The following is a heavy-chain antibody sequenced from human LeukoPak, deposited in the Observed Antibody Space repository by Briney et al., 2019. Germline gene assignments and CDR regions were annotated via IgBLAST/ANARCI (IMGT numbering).Heavy chain of an antibody. CDR3: ARDSRFGDHSLHDY. J-gene: IGHJ4*02. Sequence: GGSLRLSCAASGFTFSSYGMHWVRQAPGKGLEWVAFIRYDGSNKYYADSVKGRFTISRDNSKNTLYLQMNSLRAEDTAVYYCARDSRFGDHSLHDYWGQGTLVTVSS. V-gene: IGHV3-30*02. CDR2: IRYDGSNK. CDR1: GFTFSSYG. D-gene: IGHD3-10*01.